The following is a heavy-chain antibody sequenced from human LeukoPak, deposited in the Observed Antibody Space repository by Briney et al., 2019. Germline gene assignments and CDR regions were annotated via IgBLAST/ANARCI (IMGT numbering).Heavy chain of an antibody. V-gene: IGHV3-53*01. Sequence: PGGSLRLSCAASGFTVSSNYMSWVRQAPGKGLEWVSVIYSGGSTYYADSVKGRFTISRDNSKNTLYLQMNSLRAEDTAVYYCARAGGNSRAYWYFDLWGRGTLVTVSS. D-gene: IGHD4-23*01. CDR3: ARAGGNSRAYWYFDL. CDR2: IYSGGST. J-gene: IGHJ2*01. CDR1: GFTVSSNY.